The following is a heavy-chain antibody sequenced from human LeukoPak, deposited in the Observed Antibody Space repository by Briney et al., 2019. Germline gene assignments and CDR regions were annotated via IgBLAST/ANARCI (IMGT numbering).Heavy chain of an antibody. CDR2: IIPIFGTA. V-gene: IGHV1-69*13. Sequence: SVKVSCKASGGTFSCYAISWVRQAPGQGLEWMGGIIPIFGTANYAQKFQGRVTITADESTSTAYMELSSLRSEDTAVYYCASEGIAVAGVWGQGTLVTVSS. J-gene: IGHJ4*02. CDR1: GGTFSCYA. D-gene: IGHD6-19*01. CDR3: ASEGIAVAGV.